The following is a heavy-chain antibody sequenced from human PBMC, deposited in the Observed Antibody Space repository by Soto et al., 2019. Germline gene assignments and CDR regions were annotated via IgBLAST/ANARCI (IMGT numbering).Heavy chain of an antibody. CDR1: GTSISSYY. V-gene: IGHV4-59*08. D-gene: IGHD6-19*01. CDR3: ARLFAVAGTLRRDY. Sequence: SETLSLTCFVSGTSISSYYWSWIRQPPGKGLEWIGYIYDSGSTNYNPSLKSRVTISVDTSKNQFSLKLSSVTAADTAVYYCARLFAVAGTLRRDYWGQGSLVTVSS. CDR2: IYDSGST. J-gene: IGHJ4*02.